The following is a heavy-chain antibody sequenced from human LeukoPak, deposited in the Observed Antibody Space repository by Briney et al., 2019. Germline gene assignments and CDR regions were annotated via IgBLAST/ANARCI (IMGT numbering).Heavy chain of an antibody. CDR1: GGSISGSSYH. CDR3: ARYCSGAGCYTHPLDY. V-gene: IGHV4-39*01. CDR2: IYYSGST. J-gene: IGHJ4*02. Sequence: SETLSLTCTVSGGSISGSSYHWGWIRQPPGKGLEWIGSIYYSGSTYYNPSLKSRVTISVDTSKNQFSLKLSSVTAADTAVYYCARYCSGAGCYTHPLDYWGQGTLVTVSS. D-gene: IGHD2-2*02.